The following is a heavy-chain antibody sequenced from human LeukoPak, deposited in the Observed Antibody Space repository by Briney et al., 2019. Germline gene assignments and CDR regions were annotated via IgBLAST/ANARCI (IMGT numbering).Heavy chain of an antibody. CDR2: INTNTGNP. V-gene: IGHV7-4-1*02. Sequence: GASVKVSCKASGYTFTAFYMHWVRQAPGQGLEWMGWINTNTGNPTYAQGFTGRFVFSLDTSVSTAYLQISSLKAEDTAVYYCARGLPTEYDYVWGSYPHFDYWGQGTLVTVSS. D-gene: IGHD3-16*02. J-gene: IGHJ4*02. CDR1: GYTFTAFY. CDR3: ARGLPTEYDYVWGSYPHFDY.